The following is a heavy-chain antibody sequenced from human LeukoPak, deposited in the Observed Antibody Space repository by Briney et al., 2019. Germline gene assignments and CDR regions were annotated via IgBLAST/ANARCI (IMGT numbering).Heavy chain of an antibody. CDR2: ISVYNGNT. Sequence: ASVKVPCKASGYTFSSYGISWVRQAPGQGLEWMGWISVYNGNTKYAQKFQGRVTMTTDTFTSTAYMEVTSLRSDDTAVYYCARDQYDSVWDSHRPYFDYWGQGTLVTVSS. V-gene: IGHV1-18*01. CDR3: ARDQYDSVWDSHRPYFDY. CDR1: GYTFSSYG. D-gene: IGHD3-16*02. J-gene: IGHJ4*02.